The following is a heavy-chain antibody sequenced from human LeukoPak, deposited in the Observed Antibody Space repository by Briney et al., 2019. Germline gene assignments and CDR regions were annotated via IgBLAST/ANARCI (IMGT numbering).Heavy chain of an antibody. D-gene: IGHD4-23*01. J-gene: IGHJ4*02. CDR1: GSISSYY. Sequence: PSETLSLTCIVSGSISSYYWTWIRQPPGKGLGWIGHSYFTGNPNYNPSLKSRVTISVDPPKNQFSLKLTSVTAADTAVYYCAGLRSTVAWASFDYWGQGILVTVSS. V-gene: IGHV4-59*08. CDR2: SYFTGNP. CDR3: AGLRSTVAWASFDY.